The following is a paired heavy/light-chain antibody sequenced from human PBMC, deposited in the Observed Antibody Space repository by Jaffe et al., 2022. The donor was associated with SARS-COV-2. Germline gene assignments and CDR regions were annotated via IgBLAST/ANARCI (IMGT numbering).Heavy chain of an antibody. V-gene: IGHV4-30-4*01. D-gene: IGHD1-1*01. Sequence: QVQLQESGPGLVKPSQTLSLTCTVSGGSISSDDYYWTWIRQPPGKGLELIGYIYFSGDTHFNPSLKSRVSMSVGASKTQFSLKVTSVTAADTAVYYCARGNHGTASFDIWGQGTMVTVSS. CDR3: ARGNHGTASFDI. CDR2: IYFSGDT. CDR1: GGSISSDDYY. J-gene: IGHJ3*02.
Light chain of an antibody. CDR1: SSDVGGYNY. J-gene: IGLJ3*02. Sequence: QSALTQPPSASGSLGQSVTISCTGTSSDVGGYNYVSWYQQYPGKAPKVMIYEVSKRPSGVPDRFSGSKSGNTASLTVSGLQAEDEADYYCSSYAGRPWVFGGGTKLTVL. CDR2: EVS. CDR3: SSYAGRPWV. V-gene: IGLV2-8*01.